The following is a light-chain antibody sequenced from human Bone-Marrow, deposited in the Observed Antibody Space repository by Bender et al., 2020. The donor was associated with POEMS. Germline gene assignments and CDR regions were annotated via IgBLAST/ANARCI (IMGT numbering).Light chain of an antibody. CDR1: SSDVGAYNY. J-gene: IGLJ1*01. V-gene: IGLV2-8*01. Sequence: QSALTQPPSASGAPGQSVTISCTGTSSDVGAYNYVSWYQQRPGPAPKLMIYEVNKRPSGVPDRFSGSKSGNTASLTVSGLQAEDEADYYCSSFAGSNAYVFGPGTTVTVL. CDR3: SSFAGSNAYV. CDR2: EVN.